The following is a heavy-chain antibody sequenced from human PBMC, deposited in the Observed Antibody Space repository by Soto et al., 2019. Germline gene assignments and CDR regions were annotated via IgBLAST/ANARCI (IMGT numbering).Heavy chain of an antibody. V-gene: IGHV1-2*02. CDR3: ARDRELDYGMDV. CDR1: GYTFTGYY. D-gene: IGHD1-26*01. J-gene: IGHJ6*02. Sequence: EASVKVSCKASGYTFTGYYMHWVRQAPGQGLEWMGWINPNSGGTNYAQKFQGRVTMTRDTSISTAYMELSRLRSDDTAVYYCARDRELDYGMDVWGQGTTVTVSS. CDR2: INPNSGGT.